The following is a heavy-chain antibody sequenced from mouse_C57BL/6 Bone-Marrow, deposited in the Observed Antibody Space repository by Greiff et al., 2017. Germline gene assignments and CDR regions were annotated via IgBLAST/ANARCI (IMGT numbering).Heavy chain of an antibody. CDR1: GYAFSSHW. D-gene: IGHD2-1*01. CDR2: IYPGDGDT. J-gene: IGHJ4*01. V-gene: IGHV1-80*01. Sequence: VQLQQSGAELVKPGASVKISCKASGYAFSSHWMNWVKQRPGKGLEWIGQIYPGDGDTNYNGKFKGKATLTADKSSSTAYMQLSSLTSEDSAVYFCARWPLLFSWYAMDYWGQGTSVTVSS. CDR3: ARWPLLFSWYAMDY.